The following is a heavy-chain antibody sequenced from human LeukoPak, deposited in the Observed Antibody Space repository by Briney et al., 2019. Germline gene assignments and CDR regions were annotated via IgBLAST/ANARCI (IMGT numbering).Heavy chain of an antibody. CDR2: ISSSSSYI. D-gene: IGHD6-13*01. Sequence: PGGSLRLSCAASGFTFSSYSMNWVRQAPGKGLEWVSSISSSSSYIYYADSVKGRFTISRDNAKDSLYPQMNSLRAEDTAVYYCARDWSVDIAAAATDWFDPWGQGTLVTVSS. CDR3: ARDWSVDIAAAATDWFDP. CDR1: GFTFSSYS. J-gene: IGHJ5*02. V-gene: IGHV3-21*01.